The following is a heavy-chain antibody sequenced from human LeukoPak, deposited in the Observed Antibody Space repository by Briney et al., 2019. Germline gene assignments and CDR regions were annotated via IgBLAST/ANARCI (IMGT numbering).Heavy chain of an antibody. D-gene: IGHD3-10*01. CDR2: FYHSGNT. CDR3: ARVLKWFGVDAFDI. Sequence: SETLSLTCAVSGFSISSGYYWGWIRQPPGKGLEWIGSFYHSGNTYYNPSLKSRVTISVDTSKNQFSLKLSSVTAADTAVYDCARVLKWFGVDAFDIWGQGTMVTVSS. J-gene: IGHJ3*02. V-gene: IGHV4-38-2*01. CDR1: GFSISSGYY.